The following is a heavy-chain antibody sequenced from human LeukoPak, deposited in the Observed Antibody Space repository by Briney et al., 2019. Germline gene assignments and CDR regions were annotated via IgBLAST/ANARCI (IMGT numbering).Heavy chain of an antibody. D-gene: IGHD3-22*01. CDR1: GGSISSYY. V-gene: IGHV4-59*01. J-gene: IGHJ4*02. CDR2: IYYSGST. Sequence: SETLSLTCTVSGGSISSYYWSWIRQPPGKGLEWIGYIYYSGSTNYNPSLKSRVTISLDTSKNQFSLKLSSVTAADTAVYYCARGSRRGYYYDSSGYYFFDYWGQGTLVTVSS. CDR3: ARGSRRGYYYDSSGYYFFDY.